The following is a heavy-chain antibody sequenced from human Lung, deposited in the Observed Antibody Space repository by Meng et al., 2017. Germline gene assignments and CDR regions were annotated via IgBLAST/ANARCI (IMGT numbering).Heavy chain of an antibody. CDR2: IYNSGST. CDR3: ARGQKGYFDL. CDR1: GGSISSSNYY. Sequence: QVQLQESGPGLVKPSQTLSLTCPVSGGSISSSNYYWSWIRQPPGKGLEWSGHIYNSGSTYYNPSLKSRITISVDTSKNQFSLKLSSVTAADTAVYYCARGQKGYFDLWGRGTLVTVFS. J-gene: IGHJ2*01. V-gene: IGHV4-30-4*01.